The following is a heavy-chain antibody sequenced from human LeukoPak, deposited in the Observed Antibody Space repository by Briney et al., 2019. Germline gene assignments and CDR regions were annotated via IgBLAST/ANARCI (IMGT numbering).Heavy chain of an antibody. CDR3: AKDLEQSYSGWSTSYDG. CDR1: GFTFSNYA. D-gene: IGHD6-19*01. V-gene: IGHV3-23*01. J-gene: IGHJ4*02. CDR2: ISSGADTT. Sequence: GRSLRLSCAASGFTFSNYALSWVRQVPGKRLEWVSAISSGADTTGYADSVKGRFTISRDNSKSTIYLQMNSLRAEDTAVYYCAKDLEQSYSGWSTSYDGWGQGTLVTVSS.